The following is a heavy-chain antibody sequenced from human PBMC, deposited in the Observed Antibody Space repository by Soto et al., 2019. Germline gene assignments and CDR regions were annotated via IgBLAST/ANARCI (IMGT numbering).Heavy chain of an antibody. CDR2: ISAYNGNT. CDR3: ARGIPARPGWYFDL. V-gene: IGHV1-18*04. CDR1: GYTFTSYG. Sequence: ASVKVSCKAAGYTFTSYGISWVRQAPGQGLEWMGWISAYNGNTNYAQKLQGRVTMTTDTSTSTAYMELRSLRSADTAVYYCARGIPARPGWYFDLWGRGTLVTVSS. J-gene: IGHJ2*01. D-gene: IGHD6-6*01.